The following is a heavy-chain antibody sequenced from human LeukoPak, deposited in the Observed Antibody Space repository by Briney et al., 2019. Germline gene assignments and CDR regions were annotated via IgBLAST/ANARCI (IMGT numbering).Heavy chain of an antibody. V-gene: IGHV4-39*07. CDR1: GGSISSSSYY. CDR2: IYYSGST. D-gene: IGHD3-22*01. J-gene: IGHJ4*02. Sequence: SETLSLTCTVSGGSISSSSYYWGWIRQPPGKGLEWIGSIYYSGSTYYNPSLKSRVTISVDTSKNQFFLKLSSVTAADTAVYYCARADSGDYYDSSGYYYFDYWGQGTLVTVSS. CDR3: ARADSGDYYDSSGYYYFDY.